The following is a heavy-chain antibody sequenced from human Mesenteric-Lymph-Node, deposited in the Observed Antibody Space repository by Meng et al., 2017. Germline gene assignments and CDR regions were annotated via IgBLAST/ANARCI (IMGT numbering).Heavy chain of an antibody. CDR1: GGSISISNW. Sequence: QVQLQAPGPGLVHHSQTLSLTGAVSGGSISISNWWGWVRQPPRKGLEWIGEIYHSGSTNYNPSLKSRVTISVDTSKNQFSLKLSSVTATDTAVYYCARGGKGADDYPKYTVGLGFDYWGQGTLVTVSS. CDR2: IYHSGST. CDR3: ARGGKGADDYPKYTVGLGFDY. V-gene: IGHV4-4*02. D-gene: IGHD4-11*01. J-gene: IGHJ4*02.